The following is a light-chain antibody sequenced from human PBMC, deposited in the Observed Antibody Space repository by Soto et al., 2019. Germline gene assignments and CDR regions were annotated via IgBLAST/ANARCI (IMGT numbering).Light chain of an antibody. V-gene: IGLV2-23*02. Sequence: QSALTQPASVPGSPGQSITISCTGTSSDVGRYNLVSWFQQHPGKAPKLMIYEVTKRPSGVSNRFSASKSGNTASLTISGLQAEDEADYYCYSYAGSTTFVVFGGGTKLTVL. CDR3: YSYAGSTTFVV. CDR2: EVT. J-gene: IGLJ2*01. CDR1: SSDVGRYNL.